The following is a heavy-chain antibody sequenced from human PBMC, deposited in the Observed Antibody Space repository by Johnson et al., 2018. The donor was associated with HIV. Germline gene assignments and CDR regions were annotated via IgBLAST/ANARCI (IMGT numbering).Heavy chain of an antibody. D-gene: IGHD3-16*01. CDR1: GFTFDDYG. Sequence: VQLVESGGGVVRPGGSLRLSCAASGFTFDDYGMSWVRQAPGKGLEWVSGINWNGGSTYYANSVKGRFTISRDNSKNTLYLQMGSLRAEDMAVYYCARVGDGKNKNAFDIWGQGTMVTVSS. V-gene: IGHV3-20*04. J-gene: IGHJ3*02. CDR2: INWNGGST. CDR3: ARVGDGKNKNAFDI.